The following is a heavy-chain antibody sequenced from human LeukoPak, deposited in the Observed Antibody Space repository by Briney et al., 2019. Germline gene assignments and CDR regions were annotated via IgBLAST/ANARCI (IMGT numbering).Heavy chain of an antibody. CDR2: MNPNSGNT. V-gene: IGHV1-8*03. CDR1: GYTFTSYD. J-gene: IGHJ6*03. D-gene: IGHD2-2*01. Sequence: EASVKVSCKASGYTFTSYDINWVRQATGQGLEWMGWMNPNSGNTGYAQKFQGRVTITRNTSISTAYMELSSLRSEDTAVYYCARVPRRRPGQYYYYYMDVWGKGTTVTVSS. CDR3: ARVPRRRPGQYYYYYMDV.